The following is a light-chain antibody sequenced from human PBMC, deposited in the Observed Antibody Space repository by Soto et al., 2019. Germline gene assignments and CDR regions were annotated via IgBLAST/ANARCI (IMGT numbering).Light chain of an antibody. Sequence: DIQLTQSPSTLSASLGARVTITCRASQSLSSGLAWYQQKPGKAPKLRIYDASSLEIGVQSRFSGSGSGTEFTLTISSLQPDDFATYYCQQYNSYWTFGQGTKVDIK. CDR1: QSLSSG. CDR2: DAS. V-gene: IGKV1-5*01. J-gene: IGKJ1*01. CDR3: QQYNSYWT.